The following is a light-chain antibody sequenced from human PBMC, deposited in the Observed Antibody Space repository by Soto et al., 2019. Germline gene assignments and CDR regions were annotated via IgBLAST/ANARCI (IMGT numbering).Light chain of an antibody. CDR2: DAS. J-gene: IGKJ4*01. CDR1: QSVSSN. Sequence: EIVMTQSPATLSVSPGERATLSCRASQSVSSNLAWYQQKPGHAPRLLIYDASTRATGIPARFSGSGSGKEYTLTISSLQSEDSAVYDCQLWSWHPFTVTFGGGTKVEIK. CDR3: QLWSWHPFTVT. V-gene: IGKV3-15*01.